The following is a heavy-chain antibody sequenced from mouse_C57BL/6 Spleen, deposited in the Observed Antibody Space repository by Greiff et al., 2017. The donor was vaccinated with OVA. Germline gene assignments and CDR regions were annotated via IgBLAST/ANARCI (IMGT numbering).Heavy chain of an antibody. CDR3: AYSNHDAMDY. D-gene: IGHD2-5*01. V-gene: IGHV1-85*01. CDR2: IYPRDGST. Sequence: VQLKESGPELVKPGASVKLSCKASGYTFTSYDINWVKQRTGQGLEWIGWIYPRDGSTKYNEKFKGKATLTVDTSSSTAYMELHSLTSEDSAVYFCAYSNHDAMDYWGQGTSVTVSS. CDR1: GYTFTSYD. J-gene: IGHJ4*01.